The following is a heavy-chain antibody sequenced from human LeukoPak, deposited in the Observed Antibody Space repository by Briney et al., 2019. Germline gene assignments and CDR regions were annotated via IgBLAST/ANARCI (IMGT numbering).Heavy chain of an antibody. Sequence: GSLRLSCAASGFTFSSYSMNRVRQAPGKGLEWVSSISSSSSYIYYADSVKGRFTISRDNAKNSLYLQMNSLRAEDTAVYYCARDLIVVVPAAMDYYYGMDVWGQGTTVTVSS. CDR3: ARDLIVVVPAAMDYYYGMDV. J-gene: IGHJ6*02. D-gene: IGHD2-2*01. CDR1: GFTFSSYS. CDR2: ISSSSSYI. V-gene: IGHV3-21*01.